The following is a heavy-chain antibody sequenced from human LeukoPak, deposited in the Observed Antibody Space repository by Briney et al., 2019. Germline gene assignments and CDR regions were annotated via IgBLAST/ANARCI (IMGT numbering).Heavy chain of an antibody. CDR3: AKEISRIAVAQRGY. CDR1: GFTFSSYA. CDR2: ISDSGGST. Sequence: GGSLRLSCAASGFTFSSYAMSWVRQAPGKGLEWVSVISDSGGSTYYADSVKGRFTISRDNSKNTLYLQMNSLGVEDTALYYCAKEISRIAVAQRGYWGQGTLVTVSS. D-gene: IGHD6-19*01. V-gene: IGHV3-23*01. J-gene: IGHJ4*02.